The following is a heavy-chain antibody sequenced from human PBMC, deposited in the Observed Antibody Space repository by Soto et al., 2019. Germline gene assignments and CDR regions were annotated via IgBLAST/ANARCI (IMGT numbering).Heavy chain of an antibody. V-gene: IGHV3-23*01. CDR2: ISGSGGST. J-gene: IGHJ4*02. CDR3: ERGTSGWSFDY. CDR1: GFTFSSYA. D-gene: IGHD2-2*01. Sequence: SVGGLVQPGGSLRLSCAASGFTFSSYAMSWVRQAPGTGLAWVSAISGSGGSTYYADAVKGRVTFSRDNAKNTLSLQMNSLRSGDAAVYYCERGTSGWSFDYWGQGALVTVSS.